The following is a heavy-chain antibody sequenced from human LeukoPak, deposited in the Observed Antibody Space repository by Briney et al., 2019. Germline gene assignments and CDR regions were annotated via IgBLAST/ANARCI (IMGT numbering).Heavy chain of an antibody. CDR3: VARISGTTE. V-gene: IGHV3-72*01. J-gene: IGHJ4*02. D-gene: IGHD1-7*01. CDR2: IKNRANSNII. Sequence: GSLRLSCAASRFTFSDHYMDWVRQAPGKGLEWVARIKNRANSNIIDHAASVKGRFTISRDDSKNSLFLQMSSLEAEDTAVYYCVARISGTTEWGQGTLVTVSS. CDR1: RFTFSDHY.